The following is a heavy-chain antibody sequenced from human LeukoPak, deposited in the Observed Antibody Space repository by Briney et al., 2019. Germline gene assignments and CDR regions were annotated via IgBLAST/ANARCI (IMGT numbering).Heavy chain of an antibody. J-gene: IGHJ1*01. D-gene: IGHD2-2*01. CDR1: GFTFSSYA. CDR2: ISGSGGST. V-gene: IGHV3-23*01. Sequence: PGGSLRLSCAASGFTFSSYAMSWVRQAPGKGLEWVSAISGSGGSTYYADSVKGRFTISRDNAKNTLYLQMNSLRAEDTAVYYCARGYCSSTSCSLEFFQHWGQGTLVTVSS. CDR3: ARGYCSSTSCSLEFFQH.